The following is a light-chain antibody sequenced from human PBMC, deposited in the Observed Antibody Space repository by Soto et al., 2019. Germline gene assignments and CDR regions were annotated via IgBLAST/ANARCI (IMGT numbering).Light chain of an antibody. CDR1: QGIETY. V-gene: IGKV1-5*03. Sequence: ILMTQSPSTLSASIGDRFTITCRASQGIETYLAWYQQKPGKAPRLLIYQATRLESGVPSRFSGSGSGTEFTLAISSLQPDDFASYYCQQFYRSSWTFGPGTKVEIK. CDR2: QAT. CDR3: QQFYRSSWT. J-gene: IGKJ1*01.